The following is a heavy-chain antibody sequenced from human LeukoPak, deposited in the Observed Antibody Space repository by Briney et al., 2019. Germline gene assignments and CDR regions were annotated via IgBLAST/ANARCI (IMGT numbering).Heavy chain of an antibody. V-gene: IGHV3-53*01. Sequence: GGSLRLSCAASGFTVSSNHMSWVRQAPGKGLEWVSVIYSGGSTYYADSVKGRFTISRDNSKNTLYLQMNSLRAEDTAVYYCAKTRDDYDSSGPWIGFQHWGQGTLVTVSS. CDR2: IYSGGST. CDR3: AKTRDDYDSSGPWIGFQH. J-gene: IGHJ1*01. CDR1: GFTVSSNH. D-gene: IGHD3-22*01.